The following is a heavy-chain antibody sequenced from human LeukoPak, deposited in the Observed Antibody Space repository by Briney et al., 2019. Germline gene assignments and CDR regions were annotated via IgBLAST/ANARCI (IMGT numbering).Heavy chain of an antibody. D-gene: IGHD4-17*01. Sequence: GGSLRLSCTAFGFSFGDHAMSWVRQAPGKGLEWVSAISGSGGSTYYADSVKGRFTISRDNSKNTLYLQMNSLRAEDTAVYYCAKAATVTTRTYWYFDLWGRGTLVTVSS. V-gene: IGHV3-23*01. CDR1: GFSFGDHA. J-gene: IGHJ2*01. CDR2: ISGSGGST. CDR3: AKAATVTTRTYWYFDL.